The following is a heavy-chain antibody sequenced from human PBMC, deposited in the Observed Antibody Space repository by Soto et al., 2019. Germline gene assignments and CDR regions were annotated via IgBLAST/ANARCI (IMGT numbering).Heavy chain of an antibody. Sequence: GGALRLSCAGSGFTFSSYAMSWGRQAPGKGLEWVSAISGSGGSTYYADSVKGRFTISRDNSKNPLYLQMNSLRAEDTAVYYCAKLQVVAAAGPPFWDYWGQGTLVTVSS. D-gene: IGHD6-13*01. CDR2: ISGSGGST. V-gene: IGHV3-23*01. CDR1: GFTFSSYA. J-gene: IGHJ4*02. CDR3: AKLQVVAAAGPPFWDY.